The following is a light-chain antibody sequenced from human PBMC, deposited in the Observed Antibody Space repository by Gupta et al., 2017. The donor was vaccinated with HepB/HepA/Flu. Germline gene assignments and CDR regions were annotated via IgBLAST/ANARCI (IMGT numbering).Light chain of an antibody. J-gene: IGKJ1*01. Sequence: DIQMTQSPSSLSASVGDRVTVTCRASENINNFLNWYQRKPGKAPTLLIYSASTLRSGVPSTFTGSGSGTEFTLTISSLQPEDFGTYFCQQTYTTPWTFGQGTKVEI. CDR3: QQTYTTPWT. CDR1: ENINNF. V-gene: IGKV1-39*01. CDR2: SAS.